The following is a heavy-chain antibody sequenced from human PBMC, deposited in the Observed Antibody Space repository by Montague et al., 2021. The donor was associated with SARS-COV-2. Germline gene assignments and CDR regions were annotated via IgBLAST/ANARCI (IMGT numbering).Heavy chain of an antibody. J-gene: IGHJ4*02. V-gene: IGHV4-59*01. CDR3: ARGTGYDYYFDC. D-gene: IGHD5-12*01. Sequence: SETLSLTSSVSGGSISDYYWNWIRQPPGKGLEWIGYIYYNTGNTXYNPSLQSRVTISLDTSKNQFSLHLRSVTAADTALYFCARGTGYDYYFDCWGLGTLVTVSS. CDR2: IYYNTGNT. CDR1: GGSISDYY.